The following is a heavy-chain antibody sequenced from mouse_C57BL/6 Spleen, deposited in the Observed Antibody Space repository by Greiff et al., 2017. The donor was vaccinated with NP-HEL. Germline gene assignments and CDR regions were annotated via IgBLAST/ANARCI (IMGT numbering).Heavy chain of an antibody. CDR3: ARSGWLLSTYWYFDV. CDR2: IYPGDGDT. V-gene: IGHV1-80*01. J-gene: IGHJ1*03. D-gene: IGHD2-3*01. Sequence: QVQLQQSGAELVKPGASVKISCKASGYAFSSYWMNWVKQRPGKGLEWIGQIYPGDGDTNYNGKFKGKATLTADKSSSTAYMQLSSLTSEDSAVYFCARSGWLLSTYWYFDVWGTGTTVTVSS. CDR1: GYAFSSYW.